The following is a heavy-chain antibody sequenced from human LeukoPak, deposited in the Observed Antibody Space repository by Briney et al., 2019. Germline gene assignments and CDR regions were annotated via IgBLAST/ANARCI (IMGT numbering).Heavy chain of an antibody. V-gene: IGHV4-34*01. CDR2: IYLRGNT. D-gene: IGHD4-17*01. CDR3: ARGTITTVTDS. CDR1: GFTFSDFW. Sequence: GSLRLSCAGSGFTFSDFWMTWVRQTPGKGLEWVGEIYLRGNTNYNPSLESRVTISVDGSKTQLSLRLESVTAADTAVYYCARGTITTVTDSWGPGTLVTVSS. J-gene: IGHJ4*02.